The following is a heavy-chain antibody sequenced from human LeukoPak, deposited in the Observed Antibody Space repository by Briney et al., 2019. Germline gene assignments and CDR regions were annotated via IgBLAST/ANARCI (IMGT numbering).Heavy chain of an antibody. V-gene: IGHV4-59*01. CDR3: ATDGSGSYNPPYYYYGMDV. CDR1: GCSISSYY. CDR2: IYYSGST. Sequence: SETLSPTCTVSGCSISSYYWSWIRQPPGKGLEWIGYIYYSGSTNYNPSLKSRVTISVDTSKNQFSLKLSSVTAADTAVYYCATDGSGSYNPPYYYYGMDVWGQGTTVTVSS. D-gene: IGHD3-10*01. J-gene: IGHJ6*02.